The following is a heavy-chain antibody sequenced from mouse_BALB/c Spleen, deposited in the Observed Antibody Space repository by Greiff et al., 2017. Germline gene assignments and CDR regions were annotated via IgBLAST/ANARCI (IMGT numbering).Heavy chain of an antibody. D-gene: IGHD1-1*02. J-gene: IGHJ2*01. CDR3: ARWVGLDY. CDR1: GYTFTTYP. V-gene: IGHV1-47*01. Sequence: QVQLQQSGAELVKPGASVKMSCKAFGYTFTTYPIEWMKQNHGKSLEWIGNFHPYNDDTKYNEKFKGKAKLTVDKSSSTAYMQLSSLTSEDSAVYYCARWVGLDYWGQGTTLTVSS. CDR2: FHPYNDDT.